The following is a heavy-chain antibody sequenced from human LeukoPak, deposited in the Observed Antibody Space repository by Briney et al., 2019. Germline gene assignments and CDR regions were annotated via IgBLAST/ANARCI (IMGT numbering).Heavy chain of an antibody. Sequence: SETLSLTCAVYGGSFSGYYWSWIRQPPGKGLEWIGEINHSGSTNYNPSLKSRVTISVDTSKNQFSLKLSSVTAADTAVYYCASGYCSSTSCYPKVDYWGRGTLVTVSS. CDR1: GGSFSGYY. CDR2: INHSGST. D-gene: IGHD2-2*01. CDR3: ASGYCSSTSCYPKVDY. V-gene: IGHV4-34*01. J-gene: IGHJ4*02.